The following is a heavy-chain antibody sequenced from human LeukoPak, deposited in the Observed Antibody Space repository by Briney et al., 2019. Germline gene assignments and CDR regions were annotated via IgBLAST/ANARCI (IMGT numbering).Heavy chain of an antibody. J-gene: IGHJ4*02. D-gene: IGHD3-22*01. CDR3: ARGRYDSSGYYALFDY. V-gene: IGHV3-21*01. Sequence: GGSLRLSCAASGFTFSNYNMNWVRQAPGKGLEWVSSISRSSIYKYYADSMKGRFTISRDNAKNSVYLQVNSVRAEDTAVYYCARGRYDSSGYYALFDYWGRGTLVTVSS. CDR2: ISRSSIYK. CDR1: GFTFSNYN.